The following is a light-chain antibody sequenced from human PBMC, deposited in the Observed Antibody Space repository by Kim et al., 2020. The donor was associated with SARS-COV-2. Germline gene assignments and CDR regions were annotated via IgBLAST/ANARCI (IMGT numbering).Light chain of an antibody. CDR3: ASYASSNTEV. CDR1: SSEVGRYNA. CDR2: DVT. Sequence: GQSHTIACPGTSSEVGRYNAISWDQQQPGKAPKLMILDVTKRPSGVSNRVSGSKSGRTASLTISGLRTEDEAHYYCASYASSNTEVFGTGTKVTVL. J-gene: IGLJ1*01. V-gene: IGLV2-14*03.